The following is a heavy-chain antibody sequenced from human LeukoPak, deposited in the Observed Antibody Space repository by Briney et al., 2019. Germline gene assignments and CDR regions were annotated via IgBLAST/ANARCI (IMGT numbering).Heavy chain of an antibody. V-gene: IGHV1-18*01. CDR3: ARDQVTMVRGVNDY. J-gene: IGHJ4*02. Sequence: GASVKVSCKASGYTFTSYGISWVRQAPGQGLEWMGWISAYNGNTNYAQKLQGRVTMTTDTSTNTAYMELRSLRSDDTAVYYCARDQVTMVRGVNDYWGQGTLVTVSS. CDR1: GYTFTSYG. D-gene: IGHD3-10*01. CDR2: ISAYNGNT.